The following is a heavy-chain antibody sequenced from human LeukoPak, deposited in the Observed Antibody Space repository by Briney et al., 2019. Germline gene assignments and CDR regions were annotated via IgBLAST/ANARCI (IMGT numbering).Heavy chain of an antibody. CDR2: ISYSGST. CDR3: ARVRGYSYGELDY. Sequence: SETLSLTCTVSGGSISSGGYYWSWIRQHPGKGLEWTGHISYSGSTYYNPSLNGRVTISVGTSKSQFSLKLSSVTDADTAVYYCARVRGYSYGELDYWGQGTLVTVSS. CDR1: GGSISSGGYY. V-gene: IGHV4-31*03. D-gene: IGHD5-18*01. J-gene: IGHJ4*02.